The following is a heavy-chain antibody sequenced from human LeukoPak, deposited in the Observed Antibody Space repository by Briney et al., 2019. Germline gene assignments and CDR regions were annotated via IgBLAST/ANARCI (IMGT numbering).Heavy chain of an antibody. V-gene: IGHV3-7*01. D-gene: IGHD3-22*01. CDR3: AREGSRSIGPPDY. J-gene: IGHJ4*02. CDR1: GFTFSSYW. CDR2: IKQYGSEN. Sequence: GGSLRLSCAASGFTFSSYWMTWVRQAPGKGLEWVASIKQYGSENYYVDSVKGRFIISRDNAKNSLYLQMNSLRVEDTALYYRAREGSRSIGPPDYWGQGTLVTVSS.